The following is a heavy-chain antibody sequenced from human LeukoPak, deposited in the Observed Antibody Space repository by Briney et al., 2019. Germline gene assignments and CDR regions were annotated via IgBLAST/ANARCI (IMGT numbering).Heavy chain of an antibody. CDR2: INSDGRST. D-gene: IGHD2-8*01. J-gene: IGHJ4*02. CDR3: ARNSNGMSN. CDR1: GFTFTNYG. V-gene: IGHV3-74*01. Sequence: GGSLRLSCVASGFTFTNYGMMWVRQAPGKGLEGVSYINSDGRSTTYADSVKGRFTISRDNAKNTLYLQMSSLRAQDTAMYYCARNSNGMSNWGQGTLVIVSS.